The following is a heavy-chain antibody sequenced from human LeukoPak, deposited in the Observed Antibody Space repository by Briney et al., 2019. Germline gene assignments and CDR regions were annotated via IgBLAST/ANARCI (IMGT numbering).Heavy chain of an antibody. V-gene: IGHV1-8*03. J-gene: IGHJ6*03. CDR3: ARVRTGLYDYVWGSYRNYYYYYMDA. Sequence: ASVKVSCKASGYTFTSYEINWVRQATGQGLEWMGWMNPNSGNTGYAQKFQGRVTITRNTSISTAYMELSSLRSEDTAVYYCARVRTGLYDYVWGSYRNYYYYYMDAWGKGTTVTVSS. CDR1: GYTFTSYE. CDR2: MNPNSGNT. D-gene: IGHD3-16*02.